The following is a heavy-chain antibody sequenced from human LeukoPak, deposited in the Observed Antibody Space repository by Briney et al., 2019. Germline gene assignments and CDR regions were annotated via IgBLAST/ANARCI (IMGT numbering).Heavy chain of an antibody. Sequence: GGSLRLSCAVSGFTFSTYSMNWVRQAPGKGLEWVSAISGSGSNIYYADSVKGRFTISRDNSKNTLYLQMNSLRAEDTAVYYCARDRGGSYYFDAFDIWGQGTMVTVSS. V-gene: IGHV3-21*04. CDR3: ARDRGGSYYFDAFDI. CDR2: ISGSGSNI. CDR1: GFTFSTYS. D-gene: IGHD1-26*01. J-gene: IGHJ3*02.